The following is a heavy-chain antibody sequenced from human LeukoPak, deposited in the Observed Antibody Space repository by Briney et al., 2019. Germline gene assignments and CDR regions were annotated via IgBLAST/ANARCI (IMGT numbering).Heavy chain of an antibody. CDR3: ARGVYYFDY. D-gene: IGHD5/OR15-5a*01. CDR1: GGSISSGSYY. V-gene: IGHV4-61*02. Sequence: SQTLSLTCTVSGGSISSGSYYWSWIRQPAGKGLEWLGRIYTSGSTNYNHSLKGRVTISVDTSKNQFSLKLSSVTAADTAGYYCARGVYYFDYWGQGTLVTVSS. J-gene: IGHJ4*02. CDR2: IYTSGST.